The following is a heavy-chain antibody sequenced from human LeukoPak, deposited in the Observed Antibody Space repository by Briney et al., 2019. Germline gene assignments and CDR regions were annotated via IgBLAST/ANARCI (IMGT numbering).Heavy chain of an antibody. CDR1: GFTFIRYS. D-gene: IGHD2-8*01. CDR3: ARNGAGPYDP. V-gene: IGHV3-21*01. J-gene: IGHJ5*02. CDR2: ISSSSSYI. Sequence: GWSLRLSCASSGFTFIRYSMIWVRQAPGKGLEWVSSISSSSSYIYYADSVKGRFTISRDNAKNSLYLQMNSLRAEDTAVYYCARNGAGPYDPWGQGTLVTVSS.